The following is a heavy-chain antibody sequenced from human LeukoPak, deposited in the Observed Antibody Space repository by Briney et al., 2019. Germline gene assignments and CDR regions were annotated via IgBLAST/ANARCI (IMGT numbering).Heavy chain of an antibody. V-gene: IGHV1-69*13. CDR1: GGTFRSFA. D-gene: IGHD4-17*01. CDR3: AIFQGTYGDNDNDF. CDR2: IIPMINTP. Sequence: ASVKVSYKPSGGTFRSFAINWVRQAPGKGLEWMGGIIPMINTPKYAQRFQGTVSITADESTSTGYMEVSSLRSEDTAVYYCAIFQGTYGDNDNDFWGQGTLVTVSS. J-gene: IGHJ4*02.